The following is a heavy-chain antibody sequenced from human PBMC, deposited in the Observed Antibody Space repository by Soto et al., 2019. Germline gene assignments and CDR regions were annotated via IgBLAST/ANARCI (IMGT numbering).Heavy chain of an antibody. CDR1: GFTFSSYA. Sequence: GGSLRLSCAASGFTFSSYAMSWVRQAPGKGLEWVSAISGSGGSTYYADSVKGRFTISRDNSKNTLYLQVNSLRAEDTAVYYCAKVESLNYYDSSGYYYALDWFDPWGQGTLVTVSS. J-gene: IGHJ5*02. CDR3: AKVESLNYYDSSGYYYALDWFDP. D-gene: IGHD3-22*01. V-gene: IGHV3-23*01. CDR2: ISGSGGST.